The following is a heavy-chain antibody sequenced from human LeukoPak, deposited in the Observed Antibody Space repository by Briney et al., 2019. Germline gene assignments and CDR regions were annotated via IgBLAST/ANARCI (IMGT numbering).Heavy chain of an antibody. CDR2: MSYSGST. Sequence: SQTLSLTCSVSGGSISSSGYYWNWIRQPPGRGLEWIGSMSYSGSTLYSPSLKSRVSMSLDKSKSQFSLRVSSVRAADTAVYYCASAPISAAGFSFYFYGMDVWGKGTTVTVSS. V-gene: IGHV4-30-4*01. J-gene: IGHJ6*04. CDR3: ASAPISAAGFSFYFYGMDV. D-gene: IGHD6-13*01. CDR1: GGSISSSGYY.